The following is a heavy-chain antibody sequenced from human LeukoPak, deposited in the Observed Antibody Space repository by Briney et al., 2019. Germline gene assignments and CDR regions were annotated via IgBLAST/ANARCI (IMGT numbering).Heavy chain of an antibody. CDR2: ISSSSSYI. D-gene: IGHD6-19*01. Sequence: GGSLRLSCAASGFTFSSYSMNWVRQAPGKGLEWVSSISSSSSYIYYADSVKGRFTISRDNAKNSLYLQMNSLRAEDTAVYYCARDSLQSRGWYVSQEYFQHWGQGTLVTVSS. CDR3: ARDSLQSRGWYVSQEYFQH. CDR1: GFTFSSYS. V-gene: IGHV3-21*01. J-gene: IGHJ1*01.